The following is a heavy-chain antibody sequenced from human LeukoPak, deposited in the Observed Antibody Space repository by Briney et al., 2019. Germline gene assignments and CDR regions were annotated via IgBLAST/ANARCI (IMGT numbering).Heavy chain of an antibody. CDR2: INHSGST. CDR3: ASTRVVVVPAAMHRFDP. CDR1: GGSFSGYY. D-gene: IGHD2-2*01. Sequence: PSETLSLTCAVYGGSFSGYYWSWIRQPPGKGLEWIGEINHSGSTNYNPSLKSRVTISVDTSKNQFSLKLSSVTAADTAVYYCASTRVVVVPAAMHRFDPWGQGTLVTVSS. J-gene: IGHJ5*02. V-gene: IGHV4-34*01.